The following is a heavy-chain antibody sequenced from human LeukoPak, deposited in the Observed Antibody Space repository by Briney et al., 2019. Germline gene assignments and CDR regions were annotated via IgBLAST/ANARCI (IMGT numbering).Heavy chain of an antibody. D-gene: IGHD3-10*01. CDR3: ARHISMVRGVLRPNDY. Sequence: SETLSLTCAVYGGSFSGYYWSWIRQPPGKGLEWIGEINHSGSTNYNPSLKSRVTISVDTSKNQFSLKLSSVTAADTAVYYCARHISMVRGVLRPNDYWGQGILVTVSS. CDR2: INHSGST. J-gene: IGHJ4*02. CDR1: GGSFSGYY. V-gene: IGHV4-34*01.